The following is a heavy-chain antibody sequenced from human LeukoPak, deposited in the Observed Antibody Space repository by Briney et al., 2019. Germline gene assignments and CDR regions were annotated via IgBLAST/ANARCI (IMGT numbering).Heavy chain of an antibody. CDR2: IYNSGST. D-gene: IGHD3-10*01. J-gene: IGHJ4*02. V-gene: IGHV4-59*08. CDR1: GGSISGYY. Sequence: PSETLSLTCTVSGGSISGYYWSWIRQSPGKGLECIGYIYNSGSTNYNPSLQSRVTISVDTSKNQFSLNLSSVTAADTAVYYCARYGSGTYPRFDYWGQGTLVTVSS. CDR3: ARYGSGTYPRFDY.